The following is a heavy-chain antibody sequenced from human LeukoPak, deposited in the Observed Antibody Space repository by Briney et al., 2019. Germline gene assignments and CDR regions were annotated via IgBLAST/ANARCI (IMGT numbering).Heavy chain of an antibody. Sequence: SETLSLTCAVYGGSFSGYYWSWIRQHPGKGLEWIGEINHSGSTNYNPSLKSRVTISVDTSKNQFSLKLSSVTAADTAVYYCARGHTSDYWGQGTLVTVSS. CDR3: ARGHTSDY. CDR2: INHSGST. CDR1: GGSFSGYY. V-gene: IGHV4-34*01. J-gene: IGHJ4*02.